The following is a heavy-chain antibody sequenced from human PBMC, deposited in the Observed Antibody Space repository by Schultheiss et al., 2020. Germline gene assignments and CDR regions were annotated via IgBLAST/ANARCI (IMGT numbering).Heavy chain of an antibody. CDR2: ISGGGGST. D-gene: IGHD5-18*01. Sequence: GGSLRLSCAASGFTFSSYAMSWVRQAPGKGLEWVSAISGGGGSTYYADSVKGRFTISRDNSKNTLYLLMNSLKAEDTAVYYCAKDIGIQNYYYGMGVWGQGTTVTVSS. J-gene: IGHJ6*02. CDR3: AKDIGIQNYYYGMGV. CDR1: GFTFSSYA. V-gene: IGHV3-23*01.